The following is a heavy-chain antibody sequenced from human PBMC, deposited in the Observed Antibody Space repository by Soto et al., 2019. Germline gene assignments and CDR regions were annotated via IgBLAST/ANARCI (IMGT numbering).Heavy chain of an antibody. CDR2: VTASSSYI. D-gene: IGHD5-18*01. V-gene: IGHV3-21*01. J-gene: IGHJ4*02. CDR3: ARGFTAQLDY. CDR1: GFTFSNYR. Sequence: EVQLVESGGGLVKPGGSLRLSCAASGFTFSNYRMNWVRQVPGKGLEWVSSVTASSSYIYYADSVKGRFTRSRDNAKNSLYLQMSSLRAEDAAVYYCARGFTAQLDYWGQGTLVTVSS.